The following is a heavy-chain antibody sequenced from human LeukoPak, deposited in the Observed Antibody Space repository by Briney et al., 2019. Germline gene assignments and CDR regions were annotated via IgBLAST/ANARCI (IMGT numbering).Heavy chain of an antibody. CDR2: IIPILGIA. J-gene: IGHJ5*02. CDR3: ARDWDNYYYGSGSYYFT. D-gene: IGHD3-10*01. V-gene: IGHV1-69*04. Sequence: ASVKVSCKASGYTYTSYGISWVRQAPGQGLEWMGRIIPILGIANYAQKFQGRVTITADKSTSTAYMELSSLRSEDTAVYYCARDWDNYYYGSGSYYFTWGQGTLVTVSS. CDR1: GYTYTSYG.